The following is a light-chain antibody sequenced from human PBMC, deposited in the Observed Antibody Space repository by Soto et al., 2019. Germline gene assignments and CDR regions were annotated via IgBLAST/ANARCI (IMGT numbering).Light chain of an antibody. V-gene: IGLV2-11*01. J-gene: IGLJ1*01. CDR2: DVT. CDR1: SSDVGGYNY. CDR3: CSYAGSYSYV. Sequence: QSVLAQPRSVSGSPGQSVAISCTGTSSDVGGYNYVSWYQQHPDKAPKLIIYDVTKRPSGVPDRFSGSSSGNTASLTISGLQAEDEADYFCCSYAGSYSYVFGTGTKV.